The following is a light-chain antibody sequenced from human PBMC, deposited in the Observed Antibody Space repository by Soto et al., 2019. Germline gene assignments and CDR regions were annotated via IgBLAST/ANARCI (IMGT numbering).Light chain of an antibody. Sequence: EIVLTQSPGTLSLSPGERATLSCRASQSVSNNYLAWYQQKPGRAPRLLFYSASSRATGIPDRFSGSGSGTDFTLTISRLEPEDFAVYYCHHFGSLPETFGQGTKVDIK. CDR1: QSVSNNY. V-gene: IGKV3-20*01. CDR3: HHFGSLPET. CDR2: SAS. J-gene: IGKJ1*01.